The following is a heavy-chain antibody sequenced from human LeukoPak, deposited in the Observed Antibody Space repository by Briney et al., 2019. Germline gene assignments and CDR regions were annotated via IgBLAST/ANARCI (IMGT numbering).Heavy chain of an antibody. J-gene: IGHJ4*02. CDR3: ARRAINSVMFDY. V-gene: IGHV4-61*05. Sequence: SETLPLTCTVSGGSISSSSYYWSWIRQPPGKGLEWIGYIHYSGSTNYNPSLRSRVTISVDTSKNQFSLKLSSATAADTAVYFCARRAINSVMFDYWGQGTLVTVSS. D-gene: IGHD3-16*01. CDR1: GGSISSSSYY. CDR2: IHYSGST.